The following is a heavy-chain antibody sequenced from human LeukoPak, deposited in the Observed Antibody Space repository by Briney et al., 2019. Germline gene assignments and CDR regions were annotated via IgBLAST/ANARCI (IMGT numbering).Heavy chain of an antibody. V-gene: IGHV3-33*01. CDR3: ARDSVICGGDCYIFGAPWDY. J-gene: IGHJ4*02. CDR1: GFTFSSYG. Sequence: GGSLRLSCAASGFTFSSYGMHWVRQAPGKGLEWVAVIWYDGSNKYYADSVKGRFTISRDNSKNTLYLQMNSLRAEDTAVYYCARDSVICGGDCYIFGAPWDYWGQGTLVTVSS. D-gene: IGHD2-21*02. CDR2: IWYDGSNK.